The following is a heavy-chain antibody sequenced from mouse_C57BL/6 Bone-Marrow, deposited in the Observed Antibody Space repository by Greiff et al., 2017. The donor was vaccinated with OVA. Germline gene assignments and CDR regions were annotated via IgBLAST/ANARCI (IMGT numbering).Heavy chain of an antibody. J-gene: IGHJ3*01. CDR2: ISYSGST. V-gene: IGHV3-1*01. CDR3: ARGSPFLLDFAY. CDR1: GYSITSGYD. D-gene: IGHD2-1*01. Sequence: EVKLQESGPGMVKPSQSLSLTCTVTGYSITSGYDWHWIRHFPGNKLEWMGFISYSGSTNYNPSLKSRISITHDTSKNHFFLKLNSVTTEDTATYYCARGSPFLLDFAYWGQGTLVTVSA.